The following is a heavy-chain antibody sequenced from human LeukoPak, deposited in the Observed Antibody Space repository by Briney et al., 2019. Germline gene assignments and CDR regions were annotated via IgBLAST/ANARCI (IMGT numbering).Heavy chain of an antibody. CDR3: AKSNYYDSSDWFDP. D-gene: IGHD3-22*01. CDR2: IESDGSST. V-gene: IGHV3-74*01. CDR1: GFTFSGYW. J-gene: IGHJ5*02. Sequence: GGSLRLSCAASGFTFSGYWMHWVRQAPGKGLVWVSRIESDGSSTSYADSVKGRFTISRDNAKNTLYLQMNSLRAEDTAVYYCAKSNYYDSSDWFDPWGQGALVTVSS.